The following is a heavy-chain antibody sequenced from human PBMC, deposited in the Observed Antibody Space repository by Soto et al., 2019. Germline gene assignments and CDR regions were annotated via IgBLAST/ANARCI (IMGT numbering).Heavy chain of an antibody. Sequence: EVQLLESGGGLVQPGGSLRLSCAASGFTFSSYAMSWVRQAPGKGLEWVSAISGSGGSTYYADSVKGRFTISRDNSKNTLYLQMNSLRAEDTAVYYCAKGYMVATRAKLWIDYWGQGTLVTVSS. D-gene: IGHD5-12*01. CDR2: ISGSGGST. V-gene: IGHV3-23*01. J-gene: IGHJ4*02. CDR3: AKGYMVATRAKLWIDY. CDR1: GFTFSSYA.